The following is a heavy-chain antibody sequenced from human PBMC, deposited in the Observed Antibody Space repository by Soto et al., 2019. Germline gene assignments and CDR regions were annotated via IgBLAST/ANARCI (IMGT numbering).Heavy chain of an antibody. CDR3: AKDWATTVTTDEPKYYYYGMDV. J-gene: IGHJ6*02. CDR1: GFTFSSYA. CDR2: ISYDGSNK. V-gene: IGHV3-30-3*01. D-gene: IGHD4-17*01. Sequence: GGSLRLSCAASGFTFSSYAMHWVRQAPGKGLEWVAVISYDGSNKYYADSVKGRFTISRDNSKNTLYLQMNSLRAEDTAVYYCAKDWATTVTTDEPKYYYYGMDVWGQGTTVTVSS.